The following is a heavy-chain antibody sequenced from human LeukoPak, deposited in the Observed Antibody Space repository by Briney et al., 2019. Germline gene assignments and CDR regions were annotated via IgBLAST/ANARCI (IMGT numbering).Heavy chain of an antibody. CDR1: GFTFSSYW. V-gene: IGHV3-7*01. Sequence: PGGSLRLSCRASGFTFSSYWMSWVRQAPGKGLEWVVNIKQDGSEKYYVDSVKGRFTISRDNAKNSLYLQMNSLRADDTAVYYCARARSASFFVDYYYYMDVWGKGTTVTVSS. CDR3: ARARSASFFVDYYYYMDV. D-gene: IGHD1-26*01. J-gene: IGHJ6*03. CDR2: IKQDGSEK.